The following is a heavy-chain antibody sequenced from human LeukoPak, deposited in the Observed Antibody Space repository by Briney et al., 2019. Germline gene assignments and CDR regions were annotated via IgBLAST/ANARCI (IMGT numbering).Heavy chain of an antibody. V-gene: IGHV3-7*01. J-gene: IGHJ3*01. Sequence: GGSLRLSCAASGFTFSSYWMSWVRQAPGEGLKWVANIKQDGSEKYYVDSVKGRFTISRDNAKNSLYLQMNSLRAEDTAVYYCGVSPRRDASDFWGQGTMVTVSS. CDR2: IKQDGSEK. CDR1: GFTFSSYW. CDR3: GVSPRRDASDF.